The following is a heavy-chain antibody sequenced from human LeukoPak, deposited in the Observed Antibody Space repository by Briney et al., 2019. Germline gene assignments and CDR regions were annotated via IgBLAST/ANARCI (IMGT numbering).Heavy chain of an antibody. Sequence: SETLSLTCVVYGGSLSGYSWSWIRQPPGKGLQWIGEINHSGSTNYNTPLKSRVTISIDTSKNQFSLKLSSVTAADTAVYYCARGLSRLPSGGYWGQGTLVTVSS. J-gene: IGHJ4*02. D-gene: IGHD5-12*01. CDR2: INHSGST. V-gene: IGHV4-34*01. CDR3: ARGLSRLPSGGY. CDR1: GGSLSGYS.